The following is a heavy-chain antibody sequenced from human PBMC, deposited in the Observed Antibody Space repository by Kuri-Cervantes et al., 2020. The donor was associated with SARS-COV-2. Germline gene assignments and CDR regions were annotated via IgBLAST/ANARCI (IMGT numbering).Heavy chain of an antibody. CDR3: ARGSSWAPDAFDI. CDR1: GSTFSSYA. D-gene: IGHD6-13*01. J-gene: IGHJ3*02. V-gene: IGHV3-43D*03. Sequence: GESLKISCAASGSTFSSYAMSWVRQAPGKGLEWVSLISWDGGSTYYADSVKGRFTISRDNSKNSLYLQMNSLRAEDTALYYCARGSSWAPDAFDIWGQGTMVTVSS. CDR2: ISWDGGST.